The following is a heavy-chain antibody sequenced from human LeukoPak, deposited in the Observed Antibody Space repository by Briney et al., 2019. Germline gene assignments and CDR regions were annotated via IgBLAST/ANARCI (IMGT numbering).Heavy chain of an antibody. CDR2: TYYRSKWYN. CDR1: GDSVSSKSAD. D-gene: IGHD1-20*01. CDR3: ARGKLTGVSGNLFVY. V-gene: IGHV6-1*01. Sequence: SQTLSLTCAISGDSVSSKSADWNWIRQSPSRGLEWLGRTYYRSKWYNDYAVSVKSRISISPDTSKNQFSLQLSSVTPEDTAVYYCARGKLTGVSGNLFVYWGQGSLVTVSS. J-gene: IGHJ4*02.